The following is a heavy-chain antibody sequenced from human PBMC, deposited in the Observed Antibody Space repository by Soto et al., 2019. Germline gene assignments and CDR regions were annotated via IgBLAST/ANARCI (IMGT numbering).Heavy chain of an antibody. J-gene: IGHJ6*02. D-gene: IGHD6-19*01. Sequence: QVQLVESGGGVVQPGRSLRLSCAASGFTFSSYGMHWVRQAPGKGLEWVAVISYDGSNKYYADSVKGRFTISRDNSKNTLYLQMNSLRAEDTAVYYCAKDNERWLVLYDGMDVWGQGTTVTVSS. CDR2: ISYDGSNK. V-gene: IGHV3-30*18. CDR3: AKDNERWLVLYDGMDV. CDR1: GFTFSSYG.